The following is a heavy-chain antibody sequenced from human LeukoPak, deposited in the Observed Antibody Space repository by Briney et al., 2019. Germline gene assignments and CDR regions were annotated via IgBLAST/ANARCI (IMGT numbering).Heavy chain of an antibody. Sequence: PGGSLRLSCTASGFTFSNYAMSWVRQAPGKGLEWIGEINHSGSTNYNPSLKSRVTISVDTSKNQFSLKLSSVTAADTAVYYCARCDFWSGHNFDYWGQGTLVTVSS. CDR2: INHSGST. D-gene: IGHD3-3*01. V-gene: IGHV4-34*01. J-gene: IGHJ4*02. CDR1: GFTFSNYA. CDR3: ARCDFWSGHNFDY.